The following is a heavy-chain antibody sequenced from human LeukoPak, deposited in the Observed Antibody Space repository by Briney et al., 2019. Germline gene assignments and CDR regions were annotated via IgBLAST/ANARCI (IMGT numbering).Heavy chain of an antibody. Sequence: ASVKVSCKASGYTLTGYYMQLVRQAPGPGLGLMGWVNPNSGGTNYAQDFQGRVTMTRDTSISTAYMELRGLISDDTAVYYCARVYGSGSPWMNFDPWGQGTLVTVSS. J-gene: IGHJ5*02. CDR1: GYTLTGYY. V-gene: IGHV1-2*02. D-gene: IGHD3-10*01. CDR3: ARVYGSGSPWMNFDP. CDR2: VNPNSGGT.